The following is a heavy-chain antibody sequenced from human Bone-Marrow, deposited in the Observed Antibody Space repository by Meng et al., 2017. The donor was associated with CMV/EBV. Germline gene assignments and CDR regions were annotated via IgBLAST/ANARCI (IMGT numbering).Heavy chain of an antibody. CDR1: GFTFSSHG. D-gene: IGHD3-10*01. CDR2: IRYDGGKK. CDR3: TKDSGRGGHLWFRGVDY. J-gene: IGHJ4*02. V-gene: IGHV3-30*02. Sequence: GGSLRLSCAASGFTFSSHGMHWVRQAPGKGLEWVAFIRYDGGKKEYVDSVKGRFTISRDNSKNTVNLQMNSLRAEDTAVYYCTKDSGRGGHLWFRGVDYWGQGTLVTVSS.